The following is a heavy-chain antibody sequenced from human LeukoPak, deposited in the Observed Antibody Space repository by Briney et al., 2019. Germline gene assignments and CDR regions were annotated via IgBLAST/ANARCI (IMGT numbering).Heavy chain of an antibody. CDR3: AKGRDGYSLDY. CDR2: IWYDGSNK. CDR1: GFTFSSYG. Sequence: GGSLRLSCAASGFTFSSYGMHWARQAPGKGLEWVAVIWYDGSNKYYADSVKGRFTISRDNSKNTLYLQMNSLRAEDTAVYYCAKGRDGYSLDYWGQGTLVTVSS. V-gene: IGHV3-33*06. D-gene: IGHD5-24*01. J-gene: IGHJ4*02.